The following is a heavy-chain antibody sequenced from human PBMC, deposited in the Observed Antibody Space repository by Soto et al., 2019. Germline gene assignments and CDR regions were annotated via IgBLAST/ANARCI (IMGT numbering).Heavy chain of an antibody. CDR3: ARDRNLRYFDWLQYYYYYYGMDV. CDR2: ISSSGSTI. Sequence: GGSLRLSCAASGFTFTNYAMSWIRQAPGKGLEWVSYISSSGSTIYYADSVKGRFTISRDNAKNSLYLQMNSLRAEDTAVYYCARDRNLRYFDWLQYYYYYYGMDVWGQGTTVTVSS. D-gene: IGHD3-9*01. V-gene: IGHV3-11*01. J-gene: IGHJ6*02. CDR1: GFTFTNYA.